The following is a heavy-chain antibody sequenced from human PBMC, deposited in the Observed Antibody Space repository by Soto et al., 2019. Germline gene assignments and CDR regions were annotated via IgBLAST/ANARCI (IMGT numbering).Heavy chain of an antibody. Sequence: SETLSLTCSVSGDSISSGVNFWSWIRQHPGKGLEGIGHIYTTGSAYFTPSLKRRAVISVDTPKSHCSLSRRSLTAADPAVYYCARGVNILTGRYFDYWGPGTRVTVSS. CDR2: IYTTGSA. J-gene: IGHJ4*02. D-gene: IGHD3-9*01. CDR3: ARGVNILTGRYFDY. CDR1: GDSISSGVNF. V-gene: IGHV4-31*03.